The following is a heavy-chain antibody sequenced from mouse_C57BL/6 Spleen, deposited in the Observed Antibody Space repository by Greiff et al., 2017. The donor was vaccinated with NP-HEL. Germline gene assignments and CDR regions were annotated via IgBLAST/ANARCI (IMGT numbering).Heavy chain of an antibody. CDR1: GFNITDYY. D-gene: IGHD1-1*01. Sequence: VQLQQSGAELVRPGASVKLSCTASGFNITDYYMHWVKQRPEQGLEWIGRIDPEDGDTEYAPKFQGKATMTADTSSNTAYLQLSSLTSEDTAVYYCIYYGSSYWYFDVWGTGTTVTVSS. CDR3: IYYGSSYWYFDV. CDR2: IDPEDGDT. J-gene: IGHJ1*03. V-gene: IGHV14-1*01.